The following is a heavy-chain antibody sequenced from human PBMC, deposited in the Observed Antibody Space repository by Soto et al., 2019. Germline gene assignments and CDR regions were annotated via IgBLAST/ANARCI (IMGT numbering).Heavy chain of an antibody. CDR3: ARNRYGGYDFDY. CDR1: SWSHHRNYW. Sequence: GQPPGAGPRLGKASGDPVLHLGGSSWSHHRNYWWGLVRQPPGKGLEWIGEVSHTGNTNYIPSLKSRVTISVDKSRNQFSLRLSSVTAADTAVYYCARNRYGGYDFDYWGQGSLVTVSS. CDR2: VSHTGNT. J-gene: IGHJ4*02. V-gene: IGHV4-4*03. D-gene: IGHD5-12*01.